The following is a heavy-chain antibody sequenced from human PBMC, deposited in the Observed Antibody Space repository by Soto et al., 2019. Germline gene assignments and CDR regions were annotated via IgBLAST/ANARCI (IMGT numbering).Heavy chain of an antibody. V-gene: IGHV1-24*01. D-gene: IGHD5-12*01. CDR1: GYTLTELS. J-gene: IGHJ5*02. CDR2: FDPEDGET. CDR3: ARDLHLYSGYDQSWFDP. Sequence: ASVKVSCKVSGYTLTELSMHWVRQAPGKGLEWMGGFDPEDGETIYAQKFQGRVTMTEDTSTDTAYMELSSLRSEDTAVYYCARDLHLYSGYDQSWFDPWGQGTLVTVSS.